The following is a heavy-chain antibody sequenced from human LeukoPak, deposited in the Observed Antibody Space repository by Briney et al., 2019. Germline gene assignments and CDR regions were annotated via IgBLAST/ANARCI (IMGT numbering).Heavy chain of an antibody. CDR3: ASSDDTYETHDY. CDR2: IIPIFGTA. Sequence: SVKVSCKASGGTFSSYAISWVRQAPGQGLEWMGGIIPIFGTANYAQKFQGRVTITTDESTSTAYMELSSLRSEDTAVYYCASSDDTYETHDYWGQGTLVTVSS. J-gene: IGHJ4*02. V-gene: IGHV1-69*05. CDR1: GGTFSSYA. D-gene: IGHD3-22*01.